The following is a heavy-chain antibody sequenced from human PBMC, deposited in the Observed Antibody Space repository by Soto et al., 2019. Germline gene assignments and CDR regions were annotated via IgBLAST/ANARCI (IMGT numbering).Heavy chain of an antibody. CDR1: GGTFSSYA. D-gene: IGHD3-10*01. V-gene: IGHV1-69*06. CDR3: ARDKLLWFGELPPTNYGMDV. CDR2: IIPIFGTA. Sequence: QVQLVQSGAEVKKPGSSVKVSCKASGGTFSSYAISWVRQAPGQGLEWMGGIIPIFGTANYAQKFQGRVTITADKSTSTAYMELSSLRSEDTAVYYCARDKLLWFGELPPTNYGMDVWGQGTTVTVSS. J-gene: IGHJ6*02.